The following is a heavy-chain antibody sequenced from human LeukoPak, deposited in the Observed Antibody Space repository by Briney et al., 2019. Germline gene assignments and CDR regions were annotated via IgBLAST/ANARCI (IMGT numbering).Heavy chain of an antibody. CDR3: ARDAAYFYDSSGTRGWFDP. CDR1: GYTFTGYY. V-gene: IGHV1-2*02. Sequence: GASVKVSCKASGYTFTGYYMHWVRQAPGQGLEWMGWIKPNSGGTKYAQKFQGRVTMTRDTSITTAYMELSRLTSDDTAVYYCARDAAYFYDSSGTRGWFDPWGQGTLVTVSS. D-gene: IGHD3-22*01. J-gene: IGHJ5*02. CDR2: IKPNSGGT.